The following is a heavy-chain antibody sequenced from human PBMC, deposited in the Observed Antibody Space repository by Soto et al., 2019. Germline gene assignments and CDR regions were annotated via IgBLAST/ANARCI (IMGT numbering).Heavy chain of an antibody. V-gene: IGHV4-30-2*01. D-gene: IGHD3-9*01. J-gene: IGHJ3*01. Sequence: SETXSLTCAFSVASVSISGYSWSWIRQPPGNALEWIGYIYHSGSTNYNPSLESRVTMSIDRSKNQFSLKLNSVTAADTAVYYCDRDEVLRKGADLTLDGFDVWGQGTKVTVSS. CDR2: IYHSGST. CDR3: DRDEVLRKGADLTLDGFDV. CDR1: VASVSISGYS.